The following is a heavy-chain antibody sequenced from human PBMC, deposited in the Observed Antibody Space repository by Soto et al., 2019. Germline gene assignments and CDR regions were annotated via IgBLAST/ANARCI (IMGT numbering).Heavy chain of an antibody. CDR3: ARGTYYYDSSPLG. CDR2: ISYDGSNK. D-gene: IGHD3-22*01. Sequence: GGSLSLSCAASGFTFSSYAMHWVRQAPGKGLEWVAVISYDGSNKYYADSVKGRFTISRDNSKNTLYLQMNSLRAEDTAVYYCARGTYYYDSSPLGWGQGTMVTVSS. CDR1: GFTFSSYA. J-gene: IGHJ3*01. V-gene: IGHV3-30-3*01.